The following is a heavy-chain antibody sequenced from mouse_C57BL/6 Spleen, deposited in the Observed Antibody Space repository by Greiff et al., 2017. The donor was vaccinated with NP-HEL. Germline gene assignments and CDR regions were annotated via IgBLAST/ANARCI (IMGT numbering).Heavy chain of an antibody. Sequence: VQLQQSGAELVRPGASVTLSCKASGYTFTDYEMHWVKQTPVHGLEWIGAIDPETGGTAYNQKFKGKAILTADKSSSTAYMELRSLTSEDSAVYYCTRSATVVATDWYFDVWGTGTTVTVSS. CDR1: GYTFTDYE. J-gene: IGHJ1*03. CDR3: TRSATVVATDWYFDV. D-gene: IGHD1-1*01. CDR2: IDPETGGT. V-gene: IGHV1-15*01.